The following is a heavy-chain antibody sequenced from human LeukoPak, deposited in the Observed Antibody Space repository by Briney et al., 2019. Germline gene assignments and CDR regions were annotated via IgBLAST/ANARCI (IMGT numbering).Heavy chain of an antibody. Sequence: SQTLSLTCIVSGGSVSSGGYYWSWIRQHPGKGLEWIGYIYYSGNTYYNPSLKSRVTISMDTSKNQLSLKLSSVTAADTAVYYCARGPMYYYDSGGYPWEFDHWGQGTLVTVSS. CDR1: GGSVSSGGYY. V-gene: IGHV4-31*03. D-gene: IGHD3-22*01. CDR3: ARGPMYYYDSGGYPWEFDH. J-gene: IGHJ5*02. CDR2: IYYSGNT.